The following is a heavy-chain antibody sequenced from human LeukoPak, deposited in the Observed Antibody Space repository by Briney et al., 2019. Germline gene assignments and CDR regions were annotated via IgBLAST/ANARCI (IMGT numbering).Heavy chain of an antibody. D-gene: IGHD3-3*01. V-gene: IGHV1-8*01. CDR3: ARGPSYYDFHH. J-gene: IGHJ4*02. Sequence: ASVNVSCKASGYTFTSYDFNWVRQATGQGLEWMGWMSPNSGNTGYAQKFQGRVTMTSNTSISTAYMELSGLRSEDTAIYYCARGPSYYDFHHWGQGTLVTVSS. CDR2: MSPNSGNT. CDR1: GYTFTSYD.